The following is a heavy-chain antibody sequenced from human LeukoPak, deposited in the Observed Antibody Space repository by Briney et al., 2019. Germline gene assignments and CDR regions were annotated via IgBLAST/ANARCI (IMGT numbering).Heavy chain of an antibody. V-gene: IGHV3-23*01. D-gene: IGHD3-22*01. CDR3: AKDKITYYYDSSGSDAFDI. CDR2: ISGSGGST. CDR1: GFTFSDYY. J-gene: IGHJ3*02. Sequence: GGSLRLSCAASGFTFSDYYMSWIRQAPGKGLEWVSAISGSGGSTYYADSVKGRFTISRDNSKNTLYLQMNSLRAEDTAVYYCAKDKITYYYDSSGSDAFDIWGQGTMVTVSS.